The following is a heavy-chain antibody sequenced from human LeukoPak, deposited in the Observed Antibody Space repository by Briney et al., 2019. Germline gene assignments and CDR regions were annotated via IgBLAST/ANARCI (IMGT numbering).Heavy chain of an antibody. CDR3: ASLYYYDSSGYSFDL. D-gene: IGHD3-22*01. CDR2: IYHSGST. V-gene: IGHV4-4*02. J-gene: IGHJ2*01. CDR1: GGSISSSNW. Sequence: SGTLSLTCAVSGGSISSSNWWSWVRQPPGKGLEWIGEIYHSGSTNYNPSLKSRVTISVDKSKNQFSLKLSSVTAADTAVYYCASLYYYDSSGYSFDLWGRGTLVTVSS.